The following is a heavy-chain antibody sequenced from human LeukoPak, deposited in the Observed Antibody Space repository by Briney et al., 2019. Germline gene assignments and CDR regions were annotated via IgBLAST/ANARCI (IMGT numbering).Heavy chain of an antibody. CDR2: ISGSGGST. CDR3: AKSPYGGNAQYYFDY. J-gene: IGHJ4*02. D-gene: IGHD4-23*01. V-gene: IGHV3-23*01. CDR1: GFTFSSYA. Sequence: GGSLRLSCAASGFTFSSYAMSWDRQAPGKGLEWVSAISGSGGSTYYADSVKGRFTISRDNSKNTLYLQMNSLRAEDTAVYYCAKSPYGGNAQYYFDYWGQGTLVTVSS.